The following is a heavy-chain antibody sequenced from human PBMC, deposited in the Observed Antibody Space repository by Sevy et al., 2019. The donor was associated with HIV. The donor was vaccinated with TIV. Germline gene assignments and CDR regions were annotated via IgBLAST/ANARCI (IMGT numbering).Heavy chain of an antibody. D-gene: IGHD3-22*01. CDR3: ATAPGYYDSSPFDY. CDR1: GFTFSNAW. J-gene: IGHJ4*02. V-gene: IGHV3-15*01. Sequence: GGSLRLSCAVSGFTFSNAWMNWVRQAPGTGLQWVGLIKSKNDGETTDYAAPVKGRFTISREDSKNTVYLQMNSLKTEDTARYYCATAPGYYDSSPFDYWGPGTLVTVSS. CDR2: IKSKNDGETT.